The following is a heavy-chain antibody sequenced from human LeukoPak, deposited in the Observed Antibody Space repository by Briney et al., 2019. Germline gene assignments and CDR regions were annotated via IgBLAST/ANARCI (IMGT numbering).Heavy chain of an antibody. CDR1: GFPFNTYF. D-gene: IGHD3-3*01. V-gene: IGHV3-30*02. CDR2: IRYDGSNK. Sequence: GGSLRLSCVASGFPFNTYFMHWVRQAPGKVLEWVASIRYDGSNKYYADSVRGRLSISRDNSKETLYLQMNSLRTGDTAACYCAKSRSNYDFWSAFDYWGQGALVTVSS. CDR3: AKSRSNYDFWSAFDY. J-gene: IGHJ4*02.